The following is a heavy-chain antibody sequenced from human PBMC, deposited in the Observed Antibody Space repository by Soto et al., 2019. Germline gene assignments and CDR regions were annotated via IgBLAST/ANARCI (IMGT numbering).Heavy chain of an antibody. Sequence: GGSLRLSCAASGFTFSSYAMSWVRQAPGKGLEWVSAISGSGGSTYYADSVKGRFTISRDNSKNTLYLQMNSLRAEDTAVYYCAKSRGKNTIFGVVDAFDIWGQGTMVTVSS. CDR2: ISGSGGST. D-gene: IGHD3-3*01. V-gene: IGHV3-23*01. CDR1: GFTFSSYA. J-gene: IGHJ3*02. CDR3: AKSRGKNTIFGVVDAFDI.